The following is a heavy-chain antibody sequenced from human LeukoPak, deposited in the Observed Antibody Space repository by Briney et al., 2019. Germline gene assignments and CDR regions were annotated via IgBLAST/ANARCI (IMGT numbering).Heavy chain of an antibody. CDR1: GYTFSSYG. Sequence: PGGSLRLSCAASGYTFSSYGMHWVRQAPGKGLEWVAVIWYDGSNKYYADSVKGRFTISRDNSKNTLYLQMNSLRAEDTAVYYCAKVIVVVVAATRGFDYWGQGTLVTVSS. CDR3: AKVIVVVVAATRGFDY. CDR2: IWYDGSNK. D-gene: IGHD2-15*01. J-gene: IGHJ4*02. V-gene: IGHV3-33*06.